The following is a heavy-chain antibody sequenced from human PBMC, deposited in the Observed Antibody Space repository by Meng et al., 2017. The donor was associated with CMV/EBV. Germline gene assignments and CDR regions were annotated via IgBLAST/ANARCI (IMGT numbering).Heavy chain of an antibody. CDR1: GFTFSDYY. Sequence: GESLKISCAASGFTFSDYYMSWIRQAPGKGLEWVSYISSSGSTIYYADSVKGRFTISRDNAKNSLYLQMNSLRAEDTAVYYCARDPIRMGGYSYGDFDYWGQGTLVTVLL. CDR2: ISSSGSTI. D-gene: IGHD5-18*01. J-gene: IGHJ4*02. CDR3: ARDPIRMGGYSYGDFDY. V-gene: IGHV3-11*04.